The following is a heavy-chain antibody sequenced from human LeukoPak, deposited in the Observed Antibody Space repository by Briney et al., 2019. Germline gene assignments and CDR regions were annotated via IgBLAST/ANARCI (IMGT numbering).Heavy chain of an antibody. V-gene: IGHV3-23*01. CDR2: ISGSGNGT. CDR3: ARLGYDPGDF. CDR1: GFTFNSYA. Sequence: GGSLRLSCAASGFTFNSYAMTWVRQAPGKGLEWVLGISGSGNGTYYADSVKGRFTISRDNYKNTLSLQMNSLRADDTAVYYCARLGYDPGDFWGQGTLVTVSS. J-gene: IGHJ4*02. D-gene: IGHD3-10*01.